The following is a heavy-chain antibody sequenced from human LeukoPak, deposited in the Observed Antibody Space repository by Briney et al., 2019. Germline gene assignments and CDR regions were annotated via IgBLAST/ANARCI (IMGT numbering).Heavy chain of an antibody. Sequence: GGSLRLSCVASGFSFSHHTMTWVRQAPGQGLEWVSAIGGSGGGIFYADSVKGRFTISRDNSKNTLYLQMSSLRADDTAVYYCAKDHNDFWSGYPPNWGQGTLVSVSS. D-gene: IGHD3-3*01. CDR3: AKDHNDFWSGYPPN. CDR2: IGGSGGGI. J-gene: IGHJ4*02. CDR1: GFSFSHHT. V-gene: IGHV3-23*01.